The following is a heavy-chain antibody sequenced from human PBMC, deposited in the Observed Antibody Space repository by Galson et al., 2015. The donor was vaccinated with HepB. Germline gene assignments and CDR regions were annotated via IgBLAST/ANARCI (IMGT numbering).Heavy chain of an antibody. D-gene: IGHD2-15*01. J-gene: IGHJ4*02. V-gene: IGHV3-23*01. CDR1: GFTFSSYA. CDR2: ISGSGGST. Sequence: SLRLSCAASGFTFSSYAMSWVRQAPGKGLEWVPAISGSGGSTYYADSVKGRFTISRDNSKNTLYLQMNSLRAEDTAVYYCARDQDIVVVVAARTFDYWGQGTLVTVSS. CDR3: ARDQDIVVVVAARTFDY.